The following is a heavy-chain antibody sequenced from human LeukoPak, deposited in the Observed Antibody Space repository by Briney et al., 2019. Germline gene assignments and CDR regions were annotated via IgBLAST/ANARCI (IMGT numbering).Heavy chain of an antibody. CDR1: GYTFTSYA. CDR2: NNTNTGNP. J-gene: IGHJ3*02. CDR3: AREQGGSYSEDAFDI. D-gene: IGHD1-26*01. V-gene: IGHV7-4-1*02. Sequence: ASVKVSCKASGYTFTSYAMNWVRQAPGQGLEWMGWNNTNTGNPTYAQGFTGRFVFSLDTSVSTAYLQISSLKAEDTAVYYCAREQGGSYSEDAFDIWGQGTMVTVSS.